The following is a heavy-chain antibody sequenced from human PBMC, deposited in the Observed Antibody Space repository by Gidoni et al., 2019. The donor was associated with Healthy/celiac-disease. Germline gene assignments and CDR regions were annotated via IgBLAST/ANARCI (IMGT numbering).Heavy chain of an antibody. CDR2: IRSKAYGGTT. J-gene: IGHJ6*02. V-gene: IGHV3-49*04. CDR3: TRDLPGIAAAEVQYYYYYYGMDV. CDR1: GLTFGDYA. Sequence: EVQLVESGGGLVQPGRSLRLSCTASGLTFGDYAMSWVRQAPGKGLEWVGFIRSKAYGGTTEYAASVKGRFTISRDDSKSIAYLQMNSLKTEDTAVYYCTRDLPGIAAAEVQYYYYYYGMDVWGQGTTVTVSS. D-gene: IGHD6-13*01.